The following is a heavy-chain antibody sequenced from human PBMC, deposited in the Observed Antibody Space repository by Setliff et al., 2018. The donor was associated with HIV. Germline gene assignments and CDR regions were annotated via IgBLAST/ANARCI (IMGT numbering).Heavy chain of an antibody. J-gene: IGHJ6*02. V-gene: IGHV7-4-1*02. CDR2: INTNTGSP. CDR1: GYSFTSFG. D-gene: IGHD2-15*01. Sequence: ASVKVSCKASGYSFTSFGISWLRQAPGQGLEWVGWINTNTGSPTYAQGLTGRFVFSLDTSVNTAYLQVSSLETEDTAVYYCAREGLLVTSVGGAYWYHGMDVWGQGTTVTVSS. CDR3: AREGLLVTSVGGAYWYHGMDV.